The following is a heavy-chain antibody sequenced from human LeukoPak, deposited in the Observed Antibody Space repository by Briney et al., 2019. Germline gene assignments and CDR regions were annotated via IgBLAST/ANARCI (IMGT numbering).Heavy chain of an antibody. J-gene: IGHJ4*02. CDR2: IYYSGST. CDR1: GGSISSSSYY. Sequence: SETLSLTCTASGGSISSSSYYWGWIRQPPGKGLEWIGSIYYSGSTYYNPSLKSRVTISVDTSKNQFSLKLSSVTAADTAVYYCARDQYYYDSSGDFDYWGQGTLVTVSS. CDR3: ARDQYYYDSSGDFDY. V-gene: IGHV4-39*07. D-gene: IGHD3-22*01.